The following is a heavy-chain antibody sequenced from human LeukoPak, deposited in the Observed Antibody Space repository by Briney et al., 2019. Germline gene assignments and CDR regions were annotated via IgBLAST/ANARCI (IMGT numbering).Heavy chain of an antibody. D-gene: IGHD6-19*01. CDR1: GFTVSSNY. Sequence: PGGSLRLSCAASGFTVSSNYMSWVRQAPGKGLEWVSVIYSGGSTYYADSVKGRFTISRDNSKNTLYLQMNSLRAEDTAVYYCARPLYSSGWSFDYWGQGTPVTVSS. J-gene: IGHJ4*02. CDR2: IYSGGST. CDR3: ARPLYSSGWSFDY. V-gene: IGHV3-53*01.